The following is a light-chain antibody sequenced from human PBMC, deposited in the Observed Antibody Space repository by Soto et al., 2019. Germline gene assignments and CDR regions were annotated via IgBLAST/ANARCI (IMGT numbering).Light chain of an antibody. Sequence: EIVLTQSPATLSLSPGERASLSCRASLSVSSYLAWYQQKPGQAPRLLIYDTSNRATGIPARFSGSGSGTDFTLTISSLEPEDFAVYYCQQRSNWPLTFGGGTKVEIK. CDR3: QQRSNWPLT. CDR1: LSVSSY. V-gene: IGKV3-11*01. CDR2: DTS. J-gene: IGKJ4*01.